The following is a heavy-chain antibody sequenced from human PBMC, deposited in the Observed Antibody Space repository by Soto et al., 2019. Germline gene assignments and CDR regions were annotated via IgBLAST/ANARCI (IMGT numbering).Heavy chain of an antibody. CDR1: GYTFSSYG. D-gene: IGHD5-18*01. CDR3: AKDAGWAMVTNNMAY. Sequence: PGGSLGLSCAATGYTFSSYGMYWVRQAPGKGLEWVAVISYDGSNKYYADSVKGRFTISRDNSKNTLYLQMISLRAEDTAVYYCAKDAGWAMVTNNMAYWGQGTLVTVSS. J-gene: IGHJ4*02. V-gene: IGHV3-30*18. CDR2: ISYDGSNK.